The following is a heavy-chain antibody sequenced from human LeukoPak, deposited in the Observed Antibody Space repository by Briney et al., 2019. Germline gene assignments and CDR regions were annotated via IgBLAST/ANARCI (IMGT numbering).Heavy chain of an antibody. CDR1: GFTFSSYE. J-gene: IGHJ6*02. V-gene: IGHV3-48*03. CDR2: ISSSGSTI. D-gene: IGHD2-2*01. CDR3: ARETQLSYGMDV. Sequence: PGGSLRLSCAASGFTFSSYEMNWARQAPGKGLEWVSYISSSGSTIYYADSVKGRFTISRDNAKNSLYLQMNSLRAEDTAVYYCARETQLSYGMDVWGQGTTVTVSS.